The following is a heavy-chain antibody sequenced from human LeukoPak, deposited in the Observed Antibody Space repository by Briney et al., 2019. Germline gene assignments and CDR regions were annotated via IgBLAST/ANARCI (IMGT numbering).Heavy chain of an antibody. J-gene: IGHJ3*02. CDR1: GGTFSSYA. D-gene: IGHD5-24*01. CDR3: ARVTQRWLQLSAFDI. Sequence: ASVKVSCKASGGTFSSYAISWVLQAPGQGLEWMGGIIPIFGTANYAQKFQGRVTITTDESTSTAYMELSSLRSEDTAVYYCARVTQRWLQLSAFDIWGQGTMVTVSS. V-gene: IGHV1-69*05. CDR2: IIPIFGTA.